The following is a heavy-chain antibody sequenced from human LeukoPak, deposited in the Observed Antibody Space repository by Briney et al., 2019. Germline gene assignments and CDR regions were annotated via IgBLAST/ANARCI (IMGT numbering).Heavy chain of an antibody. Sequence: PGGSLRLSCAASGFTFSDYSMNWVRQAPGKGLEWVSYISSSSTTIYYAASVKGRFTISRDNAKNSLYLQMNSLRDEDTAVYYCATDLGGSGTYYKDLDYWGQGTLVSVSS. D-gene: IGHD3-10*01. CDR1: GFTFSDYS. CDR2: ISSSSTTI. CDR3: ATDLGGSGTYYKDLDY. J-gene: IGHJ4*02. V-gene: IGHV3-48*02.